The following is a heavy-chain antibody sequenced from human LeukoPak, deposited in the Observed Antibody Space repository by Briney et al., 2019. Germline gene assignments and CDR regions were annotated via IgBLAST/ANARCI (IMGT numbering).Heavy chain of an antibody. V-gene: IGHV1-18*01. CDR3: ARVESITIFGVVIGNWFDP. D-gene: IGHD3-3*01. CDR1: GYTFTSYG. J-gene: IGHJ5*02. CDR2: ISAYNGNT. Sequence: ASVKGSCKASGYTFTSYGISWVRQAPGQGLEWMGCISAYNGNTNYAQKLQGRVTMTTDTSTSTAYMELRSLRSDDTAVYYCARVESITIFGVVIGNWFDPWGQGTLVTVSS.